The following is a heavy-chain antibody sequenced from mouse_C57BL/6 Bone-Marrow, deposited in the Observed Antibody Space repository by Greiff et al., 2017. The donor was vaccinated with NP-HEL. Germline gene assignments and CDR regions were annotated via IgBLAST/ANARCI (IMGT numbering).Heavy chain of an antibody. J-gene: IGHJ2*01. V-gene: IGHV5-4*01. CDR1: GFTFSSYA. CDR2: ISDGGSYT. CDR3: AREGWLSTFDY. D-gene: IGHD2-3*01. Sequence: DVQLQESGGGLVKPGGSLKLSCAASGFTFSSYAMSWVRQTPEKRLEWVATISDGGSYTYYPDNVKGRFTISRDNAKNNLYLQMSHLKSEDTAMYYCAREGWLSTFDYWGQGTTLTVSS.